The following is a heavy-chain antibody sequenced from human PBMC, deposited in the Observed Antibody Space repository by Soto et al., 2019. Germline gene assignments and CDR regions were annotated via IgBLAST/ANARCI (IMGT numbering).Heavy chain of an antibody. V-gene: IGHV1-69*01. D-gene: IGHD2-15*01. Sequence: QVQLVQSGTEVKEPGSSVKVSCKASGGSFSTSSFVWVRQGPGQGLEWMGGIIPIFSRTNLAQKFQGRVTFSADESTRTTYMELRSLTSENTAIYYCAREVVRSTAVDSWGQGTLVNVSS. CDR2: IIPIFSRT. J-gene: IGHJ4*02. CDR3: AREVVRSTAVDS. CDR1: GGSFSTSS.